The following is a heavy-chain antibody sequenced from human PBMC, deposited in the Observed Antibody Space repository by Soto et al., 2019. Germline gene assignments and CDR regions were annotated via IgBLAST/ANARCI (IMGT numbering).Heavy chain of an antibody. J-gene: IGHJ5*02. V-gene: IGHV4-34*02. CDR2: INHTGGT. D-gene: IGHD3-3*01. CDR3: ATRITVFGLLIPPFDP. CDR1: GGSVNGYY. Sequence: QVHLQQGGAGLLKPSETLSLTCAVYGGSVNGYYWNWIRQPPGKGLERSGEINHTGGTHYNPSLKGRVTMSAGPPNDQLSLRLSAVTAADTAIYCCATRITVFGLLIPPFDPWGQGTQVTFSS.